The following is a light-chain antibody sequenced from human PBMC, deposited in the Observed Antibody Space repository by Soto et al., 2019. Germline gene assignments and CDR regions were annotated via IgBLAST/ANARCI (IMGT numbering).Light chain of an antibody. Sequence: DIQLTQSASSLSASVGDRVTITCQASQVITNYLNWYQQKPGKAPKLLIYDISTLEIGVRSRFGGSGSGTHFTFTITGLQPEDIATYYCQQYENLPYTFGQGTKLEI. J-gene: IGKJ2*01. CDR1: QVITNY. CDR2: DIS. V-gene: IGKV1-33*01. CDR3: QQYENLPYT.